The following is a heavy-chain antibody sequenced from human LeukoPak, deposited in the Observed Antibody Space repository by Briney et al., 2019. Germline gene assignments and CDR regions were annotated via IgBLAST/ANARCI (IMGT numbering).Heavy chain of an antibody. J-gene: IGHJ4*02. CDR3: ASRTTVVTEGFDY. CDR1: GFTFSSYS. D-gene: IGHD4-23*01. Sequence: GGSLRLSCAASGFTFSSYSMNWVRQAPGKGLEWVSSISSSSSYIYYADSVKGRFTISRDNAKNSLYLQMNSLRAEDTAVYYCASRTTVVTEGFDYWGQGTLATVSS. CDR2: ISSSSSYI. V-gene: IGHV3-21*01.